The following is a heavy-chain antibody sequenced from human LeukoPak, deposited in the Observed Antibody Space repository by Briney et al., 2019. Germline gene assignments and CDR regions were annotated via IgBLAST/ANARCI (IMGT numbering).Heavy chain of an antibody. V-gene: IGHV1-18*01. D-gene: IGHD4-17*01. CDR2: ISAYNGNT. CDR1: GYTFTSYG. J-gene: IGHJ4*02. Sequence: ASVKVSCKASGYTFTSYGISWVRPAPGQGLEWMGWISAYNGNTNYAQKLQGRVTMTTDTSTSTAYMELRSLRSDDTAVYYCARDLAMTTVTTQVGWGQGTLVTVSS. CDR3: ARDLAMTTVTTQVG.